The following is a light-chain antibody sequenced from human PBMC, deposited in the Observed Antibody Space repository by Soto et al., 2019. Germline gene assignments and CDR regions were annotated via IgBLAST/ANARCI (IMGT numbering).Light chain of an antibody. CDR1: QGISHD. CDR3: QKYNTAPLT. Sequence: DIQMTQSPSSLSASVGDRVTITCRASQGISHDLAWYQQKPGKVPELLIYAASTLQSGVPSRFSGSGSGTDFTLTISGLHPEDVATYYCQKYNTAPLTLGQGTRLEIK. V-gene: IGKV1-27*01. J-gene: IGKJ5*01. CDR2: AAS.